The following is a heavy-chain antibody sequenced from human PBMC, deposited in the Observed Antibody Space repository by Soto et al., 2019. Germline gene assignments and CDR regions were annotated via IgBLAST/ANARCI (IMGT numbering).Heavy chain of an antibody. V-gene: IGHV4-59*01. D-gene: IGHD1-26*01. Sequence: SETLSLTCTVSGGSISSYYRSWIRQPPGKGLEWIVYIYYSGSTNYNPSLKSRVTISVDTSKNQFSLKLSSVTAADTAVYYCARDSGSYFDYWGQGTLVTVSS. CDR3: ARDSGSYFDY. J-gene: IGHJ4*02. CDR2: IYYSGST. CDR1: GGSISSYY.